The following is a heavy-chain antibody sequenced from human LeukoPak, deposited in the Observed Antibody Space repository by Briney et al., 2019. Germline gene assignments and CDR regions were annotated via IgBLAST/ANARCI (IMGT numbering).Heavy chain of an antibody. CDR2: IYYSGST. J-gene: IGHJ6*03. Sequence: SETLSLTCAVYGGSFNDYYWNWIRQPPGKGLEWIGSIYYSGSTYYNPSLKSRVTISVDTSKNQFSLKLSSVTAADTAVYYCARRDCGGDCYSHYYYYYMDVWGKGTTVTISS. CDR3: ARRDCGGDCYSHYYYYYMDV. D-gene: IGHD2-21*02. V-gene: IGHV4-34*01. CDR1: GGSFNDYY.